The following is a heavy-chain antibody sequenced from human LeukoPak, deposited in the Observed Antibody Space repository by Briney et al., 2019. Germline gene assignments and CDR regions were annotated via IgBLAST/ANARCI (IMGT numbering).Heavy chain of an antibody. CDR3: ARVTSYYDFWSGYSAPYNWFDP. V-gene: IGHV3-48*01. CDR1: GFTFSSYS. Sequence: GGSLRLSCAASGFTFSSYSMNWVRQAPGKGLEWVSYISSSSSTIYYADSVKGRFTISRDNAKNSLYLQMNSLRAEDTAVYYCARVTSYYDFWSGYSAPYNWFDPWGQGTLVTVSS. J-gene: IGHJ5*02. D-gene: IGHD3-3*01. CDR2: ISSSSSTI.